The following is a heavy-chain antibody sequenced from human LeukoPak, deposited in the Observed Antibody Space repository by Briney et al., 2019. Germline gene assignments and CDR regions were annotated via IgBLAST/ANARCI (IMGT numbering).Heavy chain of an antibody. CDR3: AKGPGRITMFRGGHYY. Sequence: GGSLRLSCAAPGFTFSSYGMNWVRQAPGKGLEWVAFIRYDGSNKYYADSVKGRFTISRDNSKNTLYLQMNSLRAEDTAVYYCAKGPGRITMFRGGHYYWGQGTLVTVSS. V-gene: IGHV3-30*02. CDR1: GFTFSSYG. J-gene: IGHJ4*02. CDR2: IRYDGSNK. D-gene: IGHD3-10*01.